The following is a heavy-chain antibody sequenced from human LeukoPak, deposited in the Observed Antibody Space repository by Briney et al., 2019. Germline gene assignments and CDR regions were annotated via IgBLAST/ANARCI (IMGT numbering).Heavy chain of an antibody. Sequence: PSETLSLTCSVSGGYISPYYWSWIRQPPGKGLEWIGYIYYSGSTNYNPSLKSRVTISVDTSKNQFSLKLSSVTAADTAVYYCARGHPYYDILTGSVSWFDPWGQGTLVTVSS. V-gene: IGHV4-59*12. CDR1: GGYISPYY. CDR3: ARGHPYYDILTGSVSWFDP. CDR2: IYYSGST. D-gene: IGHD3-9*01. J-gene: IGHJ5*02.